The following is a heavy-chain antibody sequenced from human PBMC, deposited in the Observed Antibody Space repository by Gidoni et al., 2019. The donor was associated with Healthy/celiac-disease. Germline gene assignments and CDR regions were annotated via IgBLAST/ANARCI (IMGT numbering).Heavy chain of an antibody. D-gene: IGHD6-6*01. CDR2: TIPIFGTA. J-gene: IGHJ6*03. CDR3: ARSIAARNYYYYYMDV. V-gene: IGHV1-69*06. CDR1: GGTFSSYA. Sequence: QVQLVQSGAEVKKPGSSVKVSCKASGGTFSSYAISWVRQAPGQGLEWMGGTIPIFGTANYAQKFQGRVTITADKSTSTAYMELSSLRSEDTAVYYCARSIAARNYYYYYMDVWGKGTTVTVSS.